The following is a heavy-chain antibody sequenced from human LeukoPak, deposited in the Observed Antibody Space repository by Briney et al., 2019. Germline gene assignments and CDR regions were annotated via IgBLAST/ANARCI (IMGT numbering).Heavy chain of an antibody. CDR2: INPDSGGT. J-gene: IGHJ3*02. D-gene: IGHD2-15*01. CDR1: GYTFTGYY. CDR3: ARGGQELSSMGDAFDI. V-gene: IGHV1-2*02. Sequence: ASVKVSCKASGYTFTGYYMHWVRQAPGQGLEWMGWINPDSGGTNYAQKFQGRVTMTRDTSISTAYMELSRLRSDDTAVYYCARGGQELSSMGDAFDIWGQGTMVTVSS.